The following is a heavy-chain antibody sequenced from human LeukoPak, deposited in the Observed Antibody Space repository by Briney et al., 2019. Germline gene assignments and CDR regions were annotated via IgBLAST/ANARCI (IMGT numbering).Heavy chain of an antibody. Sequence: GGSLRLSCAASGFTFSTYWMSWVRQAPGKGLEWVANIKQDGSEYYYDDSVKGRFTISRDNAKNSLYLQMNSLRAEDTAVYYCGRIAINANNGMDVWGQGTTVTVSS. CDR2: IKQDGSEY. J-gene: IGHJ6*02. CDR1: GFTFSTYW. V-gene: IGHV3-7*03. CDR3: GRIAINANNGMDV. D-gene: IGHD1/OR15-1a*01.